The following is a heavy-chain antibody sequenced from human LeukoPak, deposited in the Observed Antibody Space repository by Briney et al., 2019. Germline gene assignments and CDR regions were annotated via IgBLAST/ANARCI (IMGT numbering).Heavy chain of an antibody. Sequence: SENLSLTCAVYGGSFSGYYWSWTRQPPGKGLEWIGEINHSGSTNYNPSLKSRVTISVDTSRNQFSLKLSSVTAADTAVYYCASGSTYDYVWGSYRPPDAFDIWGQGTMVTVSS. V-gene: IGHV4-34*01. J-gene: IGHJ3*02. CDR2: INHSGST. D-gene: IGHD3-16*02. CDR3: ASGSTYDYVWGSYRPPDAFDI. CDR1: GGSFSGYY.